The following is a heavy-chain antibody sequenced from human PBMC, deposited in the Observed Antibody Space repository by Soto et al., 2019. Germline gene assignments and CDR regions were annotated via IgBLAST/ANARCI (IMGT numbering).Heavy chain of an antibody. D-gene: IGHD3-16*02. V-gene: IGHV3-23*01. CDR2: INGGGGNT. J-gene: IGHJ4*02. CDR1: GFSFSSYA. CDR3: AKTIGGVIVPFEY. Sequence: EVQLLESGGDLVQPGGSLRLSCAASGFSFSSYAMAWVRQATGKGLEWVSGINGGGGNTYYADSVKGRFTISRDNSKNTLYLQMNSLRAEDTAVYYGAKTIGGVIVPFEYWGLVTLVTVSS.